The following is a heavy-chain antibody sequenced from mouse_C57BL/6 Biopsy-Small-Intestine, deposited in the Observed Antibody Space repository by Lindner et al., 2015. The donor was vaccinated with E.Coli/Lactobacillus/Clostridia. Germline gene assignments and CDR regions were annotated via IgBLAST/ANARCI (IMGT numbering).Heavy chain of an antibody. CDR1: GYAFSSYW. Sequence: VQLQESGAELVKPGASVKISCKASGYAFSSYWMNWVKQRPGKGLEWIGRIYPGDGDTNYNGKFKGKATLTADKSSSTAYMQLSSLTSEDSAVYFCARHYSNPAWFAYWGQGTLVTVSA. CDR2: IYPGDGDT. CDR3: ARHYSNPAWFAY. J-gene: IGHJ3*01. V-gene: IGHV1-80*01. D-gene: IGHD2-5*01.